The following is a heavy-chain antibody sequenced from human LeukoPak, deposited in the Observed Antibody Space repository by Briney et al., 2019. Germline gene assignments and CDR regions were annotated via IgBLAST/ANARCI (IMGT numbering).Heavy chain of an antibody. CDR2: IYYSGST. V-gene: IGHV4-39*01. Sequence: SETLSLTCTVSGGSISSSSYHWGWIRQPPGKGLEWIGSIYYSGSTYYNPSLKSRVTISVDTSKNQFSLKLSSVTAADTAVYYCARLSQIDDQDAFDIWGQGTMVTVSS. J-gene: IGHJ3*02. CDR1: GGSISSSSYH. CDR3: ARLSQIDDQDAFDI.